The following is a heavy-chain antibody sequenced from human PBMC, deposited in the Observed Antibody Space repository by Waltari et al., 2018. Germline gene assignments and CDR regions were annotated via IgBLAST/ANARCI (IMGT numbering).Heavy chain of an antibody. J-gene: IGHJ4*02. CDR1: GYTFTGNY. CDR3: AREWVAVLVGATHSLVY. D-gene: IGHD2-15*01. V-gene: IGHV1-2*07. Sequence: QVQLLQPGTGVTTTAASVRAPCAASGYTFTGNYSHGGRQAPGQGLGWMAWIDPSGGGIQYSHKFPHTATRTRDTSISAAYMELSSLRSYVTAGYYCAREWVAVLVGATHSLVYWGQGTLCPVSS. CDR2: IDPSGGGI.